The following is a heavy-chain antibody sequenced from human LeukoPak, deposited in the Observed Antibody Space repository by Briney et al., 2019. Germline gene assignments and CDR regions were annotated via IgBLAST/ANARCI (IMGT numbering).Heavy chain of an antibody. CDR3: ARDYYDSSGYKSEDY. D-gene: IGHD3-22*01. CDR2: ISGPGTNT. V-gene: IGHV3-23*01. Sequence: PGGSLRLSCAASGFTFSSFVMTWVRQAPGKGLEWVSGISGPGTNTYHADSVKGRFTISRDNSKNTLYLQMNSLRAEDTAVYYCARDYYDSSGYKSEDYWGQGTLVTVSS. J-gene: IGHJ4*02. CDR1: GFTFSSFV.